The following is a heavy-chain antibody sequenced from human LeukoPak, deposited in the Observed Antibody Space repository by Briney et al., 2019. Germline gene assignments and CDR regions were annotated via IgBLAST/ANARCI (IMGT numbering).Heavy chain of an antibody. CDR3: ARDPYNGAYSEGYYYYYTDV. CDR2: ITSSSSYK. CDR1: GITFSNYN. J-gene: IGHJ6*03. Sequence: GGSLRLSCAAPGITFSNYNMNWVRQAPEKGLEWISSITSSSSYKFYADPVKGRFTISRDNAKNSLYLQMNSLRVEDTAIYYCARDPYNGAYSEGYYYYYTDVWGKGTTVTVSS. D-gene: IGHD1-1*01. V-gene: IGHV3-21*01.